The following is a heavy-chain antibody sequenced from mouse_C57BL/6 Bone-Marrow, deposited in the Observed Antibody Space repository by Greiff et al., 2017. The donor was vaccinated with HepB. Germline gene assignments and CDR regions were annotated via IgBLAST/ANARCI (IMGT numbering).Heavy chain of an antibody. D-gene: IGHD1-1*01. CDR3: TTFLYYGSSYGYAMDD. CDR2: IDPENGDT. J-gene: IGHJ4*01. Sequence: EVKLQESGAELVRPGASVKLSCTASGFNIKDDYMHWVKQRPEQGLEWIGWIDPENGDTEYASKFQGKATITADTSSNTAYLQLSSLTSEDTAVYYCTTFLYYGSSYGYAMDDWGQGTSVTVAS. V-gene: IGHV14-4*01. CDR1: GFNIKDDY.